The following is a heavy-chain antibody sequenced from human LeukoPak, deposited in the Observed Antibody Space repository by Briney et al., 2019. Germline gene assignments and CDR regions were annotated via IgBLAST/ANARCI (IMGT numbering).Heavy chain of an antibody. CDR2: ISGSGDNT. Sequence: GGSLRLSCAASGFSFSSYAMSWVRQAPGKGLEWVSGISGSGDNTYYADSVKGRFTISRDNSKNTLYLQMNSLRAEDTAVYYCAKTLLPIAVAGTYFDYWGQGTLVTVSS. D-gene: IGHD6-19*01. CDR1: GFSFSSYA. J-gene: IGHJ4*02. V-gene: IGHV3-23*01. CDR3: AKTLLPIAVAGTYFDY.